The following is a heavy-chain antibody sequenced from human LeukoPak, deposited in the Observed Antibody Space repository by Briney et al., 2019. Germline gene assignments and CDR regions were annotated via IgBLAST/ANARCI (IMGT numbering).Heavy chain of an antibody. V-gene: IGHV2-5*01. D-gene: IGHD6-19*01. J-gene: IGHJ4*02. CDR3: AHKPWGSGWYYLDY. Sequence: SGPTLVKPTQTLTLTCTFSGFSFNTSGEGVGWIRQPPGKALEWLALIYWNDDKRYSPSLKSRLTITKDTSKNQVVLTMTNMDPVDTATYYCAHKPWGSGWYYLDYWGQGTQVTVSS. CDR2: IYWNDDK. CDR1: GFSFNTSGEG.